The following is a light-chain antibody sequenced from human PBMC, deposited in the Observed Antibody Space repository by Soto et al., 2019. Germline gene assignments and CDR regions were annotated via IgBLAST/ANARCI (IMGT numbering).Light chain of an antibody. CDR1: QDISNY. Sequence: EIQRTRSPSSLSASVGDRVTITVQASQDISNYLNWYQQKPGKAPKLLIYDASNLETGVPSRFSGSGSGTDFTFTISSLQPEDIATYYSQQYDNLPLTFGGGTKVDIK. CDR2: DAS. J-gene: IGKJ4*01. CDR3: QQYDNLPLT. V-gene: IGKV1-33*01.